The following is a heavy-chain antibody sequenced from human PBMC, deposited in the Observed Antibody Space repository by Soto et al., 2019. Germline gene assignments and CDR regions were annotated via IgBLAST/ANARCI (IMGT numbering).Heavy chain of an antibody. D-gene: IGHD6-25*01. J-gene: IGHJ3*02. CDR3: AKFYRYSSGIEDAFDI. Sequence: GGSLRLSCAASGFTFSSYAMSWVRQAPGKGLEWVSAISGSGGSTYYVDSVKGRFTISRDNSKNTLYLQMNSLRAEDTAVYYCAKFYRYSSGIEDAFDIWGQGTMVTVSS. V-gene: IGHV3-23*01. CDR2: ISGSGGST. CDR1: GFTFSSYA.